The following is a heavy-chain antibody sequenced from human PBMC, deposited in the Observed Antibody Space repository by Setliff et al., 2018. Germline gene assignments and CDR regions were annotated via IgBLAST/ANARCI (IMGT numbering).Heavy chain of an antibody. Sequence: SETLSLTCTVSNGSVSTTSHYWGWVRQPPGKGLEWIGSVYYSGYTYYSPSLESRVAISVDTSKNQFSLKVNSVTAADTAVYYCARDNTMVGATDYWGLGTLVTVSS. D-gene: IGHD1-26*01. CDR1: NGSVSTTSHY. V-gene: IGHV4-39*07. CDR2: VYYSGYT. CDR3: ARDNTMVGATDY. J-gene: IGHJ4*02.